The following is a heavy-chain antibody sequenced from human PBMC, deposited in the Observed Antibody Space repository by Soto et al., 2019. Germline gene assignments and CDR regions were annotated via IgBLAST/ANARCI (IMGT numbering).Heavy chain of an antibody. J-gene: IGHJ4*02. CDR2: IISIFGTA. CDR3: ASRDYDSSGYYDLGY. V-gene: IGHV1-69*12. D-gene: IGHD3-22*01. Sequence: QVQLVQSGAEVKKPGSSVKVSCKASGGTFSSYAISWVRQAPGQGLEWMGGIISIFGTADYAQKFQGRVTITADESTSTAYLELSSLRSEDTAVYYCASRDYDSSGYYDLGYWGQGTLVTVSS. CDR1: GGTFSSYA.